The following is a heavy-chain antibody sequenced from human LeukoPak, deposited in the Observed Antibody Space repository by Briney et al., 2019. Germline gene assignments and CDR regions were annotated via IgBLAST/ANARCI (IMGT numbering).Heavy chain of an antibody. CDR3: ARRAVGNSYYYSMDV. CDR2: MNPNSGNT. CDR1: GYTFISYD. J-gene: IGHJ6*03. Sequence: ASVTVSCKAYGYTFISYDINWVRQVTGQGLEWMGWMNPNSGNTGYAQKFQGRVTITRNTSISTAFMELSSLRSEDTAVYYCARRAVGNSYYYSMDVWGKGTTVTVS. V-gene: IGHV1-8*01. D-gene: IGHD6-19*01.